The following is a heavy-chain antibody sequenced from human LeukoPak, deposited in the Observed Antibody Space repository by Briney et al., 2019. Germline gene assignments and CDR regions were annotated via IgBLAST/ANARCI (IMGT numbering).Heavy chain of an antibody. CDR3: AKAPGSYYSGYFDY. CDR1: GFTFDDYA. V-gene: IGHV3-9*01. CDR2: ISWNSGSI. D-gene: IGHD3-10*01. Sequence: GGSLRLSCAASGFTFDDYAMHWVRQAPGKGLEWVSGISWNSGSIGYADSVKGRFTISRDNAKNSLYLQMNSLRAEDTALYYCAKAPGSYYSGYFDYWGQGTLVTVSS. J-gene: IGHJ4*02.